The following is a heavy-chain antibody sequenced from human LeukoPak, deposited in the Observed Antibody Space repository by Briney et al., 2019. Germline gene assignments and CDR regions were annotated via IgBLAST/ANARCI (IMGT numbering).Heavy chain of an antibody. CDR1: GYTFTSYG. V-gene: IGHV1-69*05. D-gene: IGHD3-16*01. Sequence: ASVKVSCKASGYTFTSYGISWVRQAPGQGLEWMGRIIPIFGTANYAQKFQGRVTITTDESTSTAYMELSSLRSEDTAVYYCARGLTTFGGVSGVFDYWGQGTLVTVSS. CDR2: IIPIFGTA. J-gene: IGHJ4*02. CDR3: ARGLTTFGGVSGVFDY.